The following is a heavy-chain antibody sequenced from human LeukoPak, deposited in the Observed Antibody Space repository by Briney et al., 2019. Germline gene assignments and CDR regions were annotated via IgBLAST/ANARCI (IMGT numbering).Heavy chain of an antibody. V-gene: IGHV3-23*01. D-gene: IGHD6-6*01. CDR3: AKASEYSSPREGWFDP. CDR2: ISGSGGST. CDR1: GFTFSSYA. Sequence: GGSLRLSCAASGFTFSSYAMSWVRQAPGKGLEWVSAISGSGGSTYYADSVKGRFTISRDNSKNTLYLQMNSLRAEDTAVYYRAKASEYSSPREGWFDPWGQGTLVTVSS. J-gene: IGHJ5*02.